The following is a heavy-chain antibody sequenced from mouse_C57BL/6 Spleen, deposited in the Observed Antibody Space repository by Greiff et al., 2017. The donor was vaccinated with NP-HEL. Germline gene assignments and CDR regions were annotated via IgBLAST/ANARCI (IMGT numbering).Heavy chain of an antibody. CDR1: GYTFTDYY. CDR2: INPNNGGT. CDR3: ARSYGSAMDY. Sequence: VQLQQSGPELVKPGASVKISCKASGYTFTDYYMNWVKQSHGKSLEWIGDINPNNGGTSYNQKFKGKATLTGDKSSSTAYMELRSLTSEDSAVYYCARSYGSAMDYWGQGTSVTVSS. D-gene: IGHD1-1*01. V-gene: IGHV1-26*01. J-gene: IGHJ4*01.